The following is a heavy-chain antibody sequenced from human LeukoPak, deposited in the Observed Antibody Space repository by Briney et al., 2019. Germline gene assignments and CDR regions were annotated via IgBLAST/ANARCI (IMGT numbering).Heavy chain of an antibody. CDR1: GFTFSSYS. CDR2: ISSSSSTI. J-gene: IGHJ4*02. CDR3: ASYPTLVDTAMVTVI. V-gene: IGHV3-48*01. Sequence: GGSLRLSCAASGFTFSSYSMNWVRQAPGKGLEWVSYISSSSSTIYYADSVKGRFTISRDNAKNSLYLQMNSLRAEDTAVYYCASYPTLVDTAMVTVIWGQGTLVTVSS. D-gene: IGHD5-18*01.